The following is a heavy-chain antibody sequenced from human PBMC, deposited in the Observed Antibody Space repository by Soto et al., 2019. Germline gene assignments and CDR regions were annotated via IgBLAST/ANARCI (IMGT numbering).Heavy chain of an antibody. CDR2: INWNTFNI. CDR3: ARGSHSDYGDYGYFEF. V-gene: IGHV3-9*01. D-gene: IGHD4-17*01. Sequence: PLRLSGTASVFTFDDFAMHWVRQVPGKGLEWVSGINWNTFNIAYADSVKGRLTISRDNGKNSLYLQMNSLKTEDTALYYCARGSHSDYGDYGYFEFWGQGALVTVSS. J-gene: IGHJ4*02. CDR1: VFTFDDFA.